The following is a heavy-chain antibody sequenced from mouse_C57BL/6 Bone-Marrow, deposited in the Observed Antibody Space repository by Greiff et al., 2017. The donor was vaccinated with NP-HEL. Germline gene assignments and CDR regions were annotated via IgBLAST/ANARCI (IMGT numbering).Heavy chain of an antibody. Sequence: VQLQQSGAELARPGASVKLSCKASGYTFTSYGISWVKQRTGQGLEWIGEIYPRSGNTYYNEKFKGKATLTSDKSSSTAYMELRSLTSEDSAVYFCGGGESLTGTGYWGQGTTLTVSS. CDR2: IYPRSGNT. V-gene: IGHV1-81*01. J-gene: IGHJ2*01. CDR1: GYTFTSYG. CDR3: GGGESLTGTGY. D-gene: IGHD4-1*01.